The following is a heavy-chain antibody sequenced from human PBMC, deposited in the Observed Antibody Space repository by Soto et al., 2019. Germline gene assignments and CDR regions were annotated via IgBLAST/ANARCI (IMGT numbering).Heavy chain of an antibody. D-gene: IGHD3-10*01. CDR1: GFTFSSYD. Sequence: GGSLRLSCAASGFTFSSYDMHWVRQATGKGLEWVSAIGTAVDTYYPGSVKGRFTISRENAKNSLYLQMNSLRVGDTAVYYCARGLGRWFGEFGFDYWGQGTLVTVSS. J-gene: IGHJ4*02. CDR2: IGTAVDT. V-gene: IGHV3-13*01. CDR3: ARGLGRWFGEFGFDY.